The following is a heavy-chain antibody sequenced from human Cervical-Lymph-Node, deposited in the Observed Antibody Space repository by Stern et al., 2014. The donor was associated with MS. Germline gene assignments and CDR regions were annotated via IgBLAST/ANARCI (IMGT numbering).Heavy chain of an antibody. J-gene: IGHJ6*02. CDR1: GFTFSGYG. D-gene: IGHD6-13*01. V-gene: IGHV3-33*01. CDR2: IWFDGSKT. Sequence: QVQLVESGGGVVQPGRSLRLSCAASGFTFSGYGIHWVRQAPGKGLEWVAVIWFDGSKTYYADSVKGRFTISRDNSKNTLYLQLNSLRAEDTALYYCARDARRLTHDRSWYDYGMDVWGQGTMVTVSS. CDR3: ARDARRLTHDRSWYDYGMDV.